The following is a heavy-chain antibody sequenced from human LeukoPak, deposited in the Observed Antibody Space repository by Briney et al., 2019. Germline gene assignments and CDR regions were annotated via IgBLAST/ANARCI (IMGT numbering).Heavy chain of an antibody. J-gene: IGHJ4*02. Sequence: GGSLRLSCAASGFTFSSYMNWVRQAPGKGLEWVSSISSTSSYIYYADSVKGRFTISRDNSKNSLYLQMNSLRSEDSALYYCAKDRGGVDYWGQGTLVTVSS. CDR3: AKDRGGVDY. D-gene: IGHD3-16*01. CDR1: GFTFSSY. CDR2: ISSTSSYI. V-gene: IGHV3-21*04.